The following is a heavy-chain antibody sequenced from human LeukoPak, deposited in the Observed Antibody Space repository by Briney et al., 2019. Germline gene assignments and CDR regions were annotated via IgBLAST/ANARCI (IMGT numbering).Heavy chain of an antibody. V-gene: IGHV1-18*01. CDR1: GYNYATSG. CDR2: ISVQNGNV. D-gene: IGHD1-26*01. Sequence: ASVKVSCKTSGYNYATSGISWVRQAPGQGLEWMGWISVQNGNVKYSKRFQGRVNLTTDTSTTSAYMDLRSLTSDDTAVYYCARDSGSYWNYFDYWGQGTLVTVSS. J-gene: IGHJ4*02. CDR3: ARDSGSYWNYFDY.